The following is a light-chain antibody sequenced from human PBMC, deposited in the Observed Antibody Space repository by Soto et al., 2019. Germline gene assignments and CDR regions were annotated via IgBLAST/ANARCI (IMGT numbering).Light chain of an antibody. CDR1: QSVSSN. CDR3: QQDNNWPPIT. V-gene: IGKV3-15*01. CDR2: GAS. Sequence: EIVMTQSPATLSASPGQRATLSCRASQSVSSNLAWYQQKPGQAPRLLIYGASTRATGIQARFSGSGSGTEFTLTISSLQSEDFAVYYCQQDNNWPPITVGQGTRLEIK. J-gene: IGKJ5*01.